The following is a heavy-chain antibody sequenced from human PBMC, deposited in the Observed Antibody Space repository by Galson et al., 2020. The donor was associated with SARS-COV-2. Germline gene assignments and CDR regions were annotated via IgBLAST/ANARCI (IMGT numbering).Heavy chain of an antibody. V-gene: IGHV3-33*01. CDR1: GFTFSSYG. J-gene: IGHJ4*02. CDR3: AREGWELQHPLDY. Sequence: GGSLRLSCAASGFTFSSYGMHWVRQAPGTGLEWVAVIWYDGSNKYYADSVKGRFNISRDNSKNTLYLQMNSLRAEDTAVYYCAREGWELQHPLDYWGQGTLVTVSS. D-gene: IGHD2-15*01. CDR2: IWYDGSNK.